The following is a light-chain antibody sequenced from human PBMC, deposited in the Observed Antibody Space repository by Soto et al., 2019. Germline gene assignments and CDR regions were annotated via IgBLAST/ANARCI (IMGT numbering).Light chain of an antibody. V-gene: IGLV1-40*01. CDR2: GNS. CDR1: SSNIGAGYD. Sequence: QSVLTQPPSVSRAPGQRVTISCTGSSSNIGAGYDVHWYQQLPGTAPKLLIYGNSNRPSGVPDRFSGSKSGTSASLAITGLQAEDEADSYCQSYDSSLSGSVFGGGTKVTVL. J-gene: IGLJ3*02. CDR3: QSYDSSLSGSV.